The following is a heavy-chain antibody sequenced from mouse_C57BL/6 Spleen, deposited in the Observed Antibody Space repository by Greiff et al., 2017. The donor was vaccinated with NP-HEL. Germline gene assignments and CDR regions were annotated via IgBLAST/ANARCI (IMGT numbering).Heavy chain of an antibody. Sequence: VQLQQSGPELVKPGASVKISCKASGYAFSSSWMNWVKQRPGKGLEWIGRIYPGDGDTNYNGKFKGKATLTADKSSSTAYMQLSSLTSEDSAVYFYAREGDSNYDYAMDYWGQGTSVTVSS. CDR2: IYPGDGDT. V-gene: IGHV1-82*01. CDR1: GYAFSSSW. J-gene: IGHJ4*01. CDR3: AREGDSNYDYAMDY. D-gene: IGHD2-5*01.